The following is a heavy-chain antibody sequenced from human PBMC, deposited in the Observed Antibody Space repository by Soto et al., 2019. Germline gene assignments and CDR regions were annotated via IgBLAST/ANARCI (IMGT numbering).Heavy chain of an antibody. CDR3: ARDRAQTYYDILAGSRFDS. D-gene: IGHD3-9*01. Sequence: ASVKVSCKASGYTFASYYMHWVRQAPGQGLEWMGIINPSGGSTSYAQKFQGRVTMTRDTSTRTVYMELSSLRSEDTAVYYCARDRAQTYYDILAGSRFDSWGQGTLVTVSS. CDR1: GYTFASYY. J-gene: IGHJ4*02. CDR2: INPSGGST. V-gene: IGHV1-46*01.